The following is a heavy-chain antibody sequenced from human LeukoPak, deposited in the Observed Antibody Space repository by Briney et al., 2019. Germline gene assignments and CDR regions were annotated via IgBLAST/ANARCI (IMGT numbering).Heavy chain of an antibody. D-gene: IGHD3-16*01. Sequence: SETLSLTCTVSRGSISSGSYYWGWIRQPPGKGLEWIGEINHSGSTNYNPSLESRVTISVDTSKNQFSLKLSSVTAADTAVYYCAIDGSSLGYWGQGTLVTVSS. CDR3: AIDGSSLGY. CDR2: INHSGST. CDR1: RGSISSGSYY. J-gene: IGHJ4*02. V-gene: IGHV4-39*07.